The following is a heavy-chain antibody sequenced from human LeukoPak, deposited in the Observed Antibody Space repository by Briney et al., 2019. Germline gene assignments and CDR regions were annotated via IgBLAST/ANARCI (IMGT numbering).Heavy chain of an antibody. J-gene: IGHJ4*02. CDR1: GGSISSYY. CDR2: IYNSGST. V-gene: IGHV4-59*01. CDR3: ARGRLGELPEPCAD. Sequence: SETLSLTCTVSGGSISSYYWSWIRQPPGKGLEWIGYIYNSGSTNYNPSLKSRVTVSIETSKNQLSLKLSSVTAEDTAVYYCARGRLGELPEPCADWGQGTLVTVSS. D-gene: IGHD3-16*01.